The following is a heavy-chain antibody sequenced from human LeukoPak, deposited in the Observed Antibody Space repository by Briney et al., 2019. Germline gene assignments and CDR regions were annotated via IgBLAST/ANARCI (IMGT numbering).Heavy chain of an antibody. CDR2: IEYDSIKR. Sequence: GGSLRLSCAASGFTFTTSGMQWVRQAPGKGLEWVAFIEYDSIKRNYVPSVKGRFSISRVKSKIMLYLQMYSLITDDTALYFCVKGSLTQFAFDGKGQGTAVT. J-gene: IGHJ3*01. V-gene: IGHV3-30*02. CDR3: VKGSLTQFAFDG. CDR1: GFTFTTSG. D-gene: IGHD1-26*01.